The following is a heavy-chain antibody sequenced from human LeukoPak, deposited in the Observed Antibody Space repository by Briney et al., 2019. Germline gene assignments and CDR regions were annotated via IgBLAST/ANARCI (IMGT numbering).Heavy chain of an antibody. CDR3: ARGPRWYYDSSGYYEVVENWFDP. Sequence: ASVKVSCKASGYTFTSYGISWVRQAPGQGLEWMGWISAYNGNTNYAQKLQGRITMTTDTSTSTAYMELRSLRSDDTAVYYCARGPRWYYDSSGYYEVVENWFDPWGQGTLVTVSS. D-gene: IGHD3-22*01. V-gene: IGHV1-18*01. CDR2: ISAYNGNT. J-gene: IGHJ5*02. CDR1: GYTFTSYG.